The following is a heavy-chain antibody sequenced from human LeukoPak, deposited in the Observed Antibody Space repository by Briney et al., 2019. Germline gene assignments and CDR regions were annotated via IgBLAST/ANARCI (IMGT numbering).Heavy chain of an antibody. CDR3: ARDLLSGWGS. Sequence: GGSLRLSCAASGFTFSSYWMHWVRQAPGKGLVGVSRINSDGSSTIYADSVKGRFTISRDNAKNTLYLQVNSLRAEDTAVYYCARDLLSGWGSWGQGTLVTVSS. J-gene: IGHJ4*02. CDR1: GFTFSSYW. V-gene: IGHV3-74*01. CDR2: INSDGSST. D-gene: IGHD6-19*01.